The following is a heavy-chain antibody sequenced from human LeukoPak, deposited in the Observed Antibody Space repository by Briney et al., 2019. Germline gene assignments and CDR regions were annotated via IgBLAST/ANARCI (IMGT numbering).Heavy chain of an antibody. CDR3: VKVAVQTQVVPAAIFFDY. CDR1: GFAFGSYG. D-gene: IGHD2-2*01. CDR2: ISASGSNP. V-gene: IGHV3-23*01. Sequence: GGSLRLSCAASGFAFGSYGMSWVRQAPGKGLEWVAAISASGSNPHYSDSVKGRFLISRDNTENTVYLQMKSLRAEDTAVYYCVKVAVQTQVVPAAIFFDYWGQGTLVTVSS. J-gene: IGHJ4*02.